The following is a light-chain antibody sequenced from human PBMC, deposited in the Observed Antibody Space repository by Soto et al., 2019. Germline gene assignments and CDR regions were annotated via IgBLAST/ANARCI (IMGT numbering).Light chain of an antibody. CDR3: QQYNNWPPVT. Sequence: EILLTQSPGTLSLSPGERATLSCRASQSVSSNLAWYQQKPGQAPRLLIYGASTRATGIPARFSGSGSGTEFTLTISSLQSEDFAVYYCQQYNNWPPVTFGQGTKV. V-gene: IGKV3-15*01. J-gene: IGKJ1*01. CDR2: GAS. CDR1: QSVSSN.